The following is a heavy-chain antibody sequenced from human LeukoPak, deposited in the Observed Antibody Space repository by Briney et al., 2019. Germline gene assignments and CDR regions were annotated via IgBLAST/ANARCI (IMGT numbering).Heavy chain of an antibody. Sequence: SQTLSLTCTVSGGSISSGSYYWSWIRQPAGKGLEWIGRIYTSGSTNYNPSLKSRVTISVDTSKNQFSLKLSSVTAADTAVYYCARDAPGVPYYDFWSGYYNGTGNWYFDLWGRGTLVTVSS. D-gene: IGHD3-3*01. J-gene: IGHJ2*01. CDR3: ARDAPGVPYYDFWSGYYNGTGNWYFDL. CDR1: GGSISSGSYY. CDR2: IYTSGST. V-gene: IGHV4-61*02.